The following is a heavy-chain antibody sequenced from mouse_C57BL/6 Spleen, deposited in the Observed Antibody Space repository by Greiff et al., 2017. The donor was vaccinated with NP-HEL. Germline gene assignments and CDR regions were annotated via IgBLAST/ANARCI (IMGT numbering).Heavy chain of an antibody. CDR2: IRLKSDNYAT. J-gene: IGHJ4*01. CDR1: GFTFSNYW. Sequence: EVKVEESGGGLVQPGGSMKLSCVASGFTFSNYWMNWVRQSPEKGLEWVAQIRLKSDNYATHYAESVKGRFTISRDDSKSSVYLQMNNLRAEDTGIYYCTGRGNYPYAMDYWGQGTSVTVSS. V-gene: IGHV6-3*01. CDR3: TGRGNYPYAMDY. D-gene: IGHD2-1*01.